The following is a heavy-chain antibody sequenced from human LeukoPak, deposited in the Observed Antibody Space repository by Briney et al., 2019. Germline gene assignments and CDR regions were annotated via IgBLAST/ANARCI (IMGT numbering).Heavy chain of an antibody. CDR2: IYPDDSDT. J-gene: IGHJ3*02. Sequence: GESLKISCKGSGYIFSTYWIGWVRQMPGKGLEWMGLIYPDDSDTTYSPSFQGQVIFSVDKSISTAYLQWSSLKASDTAMYYCASTTTVTTRRPPHDAFDIWGQGTMVTVSS. V-gene: IGHV5-51*01. CDR1: GYIFSTYW. D-gene: IGHD4-17*01. CDR3: ASTTTVTTRRPPHDAFDI.